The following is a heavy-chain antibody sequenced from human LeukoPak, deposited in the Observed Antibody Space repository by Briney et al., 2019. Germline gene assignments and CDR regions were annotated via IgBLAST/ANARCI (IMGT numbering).Heavy chain of an antibody. J-gene: IGHJ6*02. CDR2: INHSGST. CDR1: GGSFSGYY. V-gene: IGHV4-34*01. Sequence: SETLSLTCAVYGGSFSGYYWSWIRQPPGKGLEWIGEINHSGSTNYNPSLKSRVTISVDTSKNQFSLKLSSVTAADTAVYYCARVGYDYVWGSYRYIYYYGMDVWGQGATVTVSS. CDR3: ARVGYDYVWGSYRYIYYYGMDV. D-gene: IGHD3-16*02.